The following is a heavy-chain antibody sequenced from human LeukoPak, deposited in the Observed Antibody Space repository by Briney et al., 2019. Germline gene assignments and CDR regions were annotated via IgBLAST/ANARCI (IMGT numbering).Heavy chain of an antibody. V-gene: IGHV4-59*12. CDR3: SRESGPFSPFGF. Sequence: SETLSLTCTVSGDSISSYYWSWIRQSPAEGLEWIGYIYYSGSTNYNPSLKSRVTISVDTSKNQVSPNLTSVTAADTAVYYCSRESGPFSPFGFWGQGTLVSVHS. CDR1: GDSISSYY. D-gene: IGHD1-26*01. CDR2: IYYSGST. J-gene: IGHJ4*02.